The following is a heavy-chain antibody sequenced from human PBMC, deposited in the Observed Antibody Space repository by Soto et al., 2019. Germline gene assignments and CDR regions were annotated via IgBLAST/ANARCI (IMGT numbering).Heavy chain of an antibody. CDR3: ARESEDLTSNFDY. V-gene: IGHV3-21*06. CDR2: ISSTTNYI. Sequence: GGSLGLSCASSLFTLTSYSMKFFRHSPGKGLEWVSSISSTTNYIYYGDSMKGRFTISRDNAKNSLYLEMNSLRAEDTAVYYCARESEDLTSNFDYWGQGTLVTVS. J-gene: IGHJ4*02. CDR1: LFTLTSYS.